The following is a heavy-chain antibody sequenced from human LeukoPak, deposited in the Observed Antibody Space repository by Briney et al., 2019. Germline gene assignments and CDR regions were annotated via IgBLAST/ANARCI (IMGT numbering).Heavy chain of an antibody. Sequence: SETLSLTCAVYGGSFSGYYWSWIRQPPGKGLEWIGEINHSGSTNYNPSLKSRVTISVDTSKNQFSLKLSSVTAADTAVYYCAREIGGYTYGYVPREVSYYFDYWGQGTLVTVSS. CDR2: INHSGST. CDR3: AREIGGYTYGYVPREVSYYFDY. D-gene: IGHD5-18*01. J-gene: IGHJ4*02. V-gene: IGHV4-34*01. CDR1: GGSFSGYY.